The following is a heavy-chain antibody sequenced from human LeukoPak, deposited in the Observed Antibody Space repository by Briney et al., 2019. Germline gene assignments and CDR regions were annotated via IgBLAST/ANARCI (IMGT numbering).Heavy chain of an antibody. J-gene: IGHJ5*02. V-gene: IGHV4-38-2*01. CDR1: GFTFSNAW. CDR2: FDNSGST. D-gene: IGHD6-13*01. CDR3: ASPPGISAAWFDP. Sequence: PGGSLRLSYAASGFTFSNAWMSWVRQPPGKGLEWIGSFDNSGSTYYNPSLKSRVTISVDTSKDQFSLKLTSVTAADTAVYYCASPPGISAAWFDPWGQGTLVTVSS.